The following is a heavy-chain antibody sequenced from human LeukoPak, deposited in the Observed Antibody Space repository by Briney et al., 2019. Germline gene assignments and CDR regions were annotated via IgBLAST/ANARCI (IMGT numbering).Heavy chain of an antibody. CDR1: GFTFSSYS. Sequence: GGSLRLSCAASGFTFSSYSMNWVRQAPGKGLEWVSYISSGSGTINYADSVKGRFTISRDNAKNSLYLQMNSLRAEDTAVYYCAREWGGYGMDVWGQGTTVTVSS. V-gene: IGHV3-48*04. J-gene: IGHJ6*02. CDR2: ISSGSGTI. CDR3: AREWGGYGMDV. D-gene: IGHD2-15*01.